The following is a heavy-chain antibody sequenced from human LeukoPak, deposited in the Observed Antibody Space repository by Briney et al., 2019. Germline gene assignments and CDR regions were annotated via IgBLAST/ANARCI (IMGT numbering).Heavy chain of an antibody. J-gene: IGHJ4*02. D-gene: IGHD5-18*01. CDR2: INSDGSST. Sequence: GGSLRLSCAASGFTFSNYWMHWVRQAPGKGLVWVSRINSDGSSTTYADSVKGRFTISRDNGQNALYLQMNSLRAEDTAVYYCAREGRGYSYAFEYWGQGTLVTVSS. CDR1: GFTFSNYW. CDR3: AREGRGYSYAFEY. V-gene: IGHV3-74*01.